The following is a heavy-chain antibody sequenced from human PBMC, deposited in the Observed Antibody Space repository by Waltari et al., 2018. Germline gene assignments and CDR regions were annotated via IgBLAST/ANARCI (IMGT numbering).Heavy chain of an antibody. V-gene: IGHV3-15*07. CDR3: AKGHCSGGSCYSGVNWFDP. CDR1: GFTFSNAW. D-gene: IGHD2-15*01. J-gene: IGHJ5*02. Sequence: EVQLVESGGGLVKPGGSLRLSCAASGFTFSNAWMNWVRQAPGKGLEWVGRIKSKTDGGTTDYAAPVKGRFTISRDDSKNTLYLQMNSLRAEDTAVYYCAKGHCSGGSCYSGVNWFDPWGQGTLVTVSS. CDR2: IKSKTDGGTT.